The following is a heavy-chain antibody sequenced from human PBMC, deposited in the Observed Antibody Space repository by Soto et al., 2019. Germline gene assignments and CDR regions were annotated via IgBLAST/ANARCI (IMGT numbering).Heavy chain of an antibody. CDR2: IYYSGTT. D-gene: IGHD1-26*01. CDR3: ARGLIPGSQYSGGWYYFDS. Sequence: SETLSLTCTVSGDSITSNSYFWAWIRQPPGKGLEWIGSIYYSGTTYYNPSLKSRVTISVHTSNSQFSLELSSVTAADTAVYYCARGLIPGSQYSGGWYYFDSWGQGTQVTVLL. V-gene: IGHV4-39*07. J-gene: IGHJ4*02. CDR1: GDSITSNSYF.